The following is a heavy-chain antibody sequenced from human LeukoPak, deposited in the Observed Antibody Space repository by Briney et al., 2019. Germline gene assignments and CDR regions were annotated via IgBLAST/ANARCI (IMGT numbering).Heavy chain of an antibody. V-gene: IGHV4-34*01. CDR3: ARVPDYYDSSGYYAGDAFDI. Sequence: SETLSLTCNVSGASISGYYWSWIRQPPGKGLEWIGEINHSGSTNYNPSLKSRVTISVDTSKNQFSLKLSSVTAADTAVYYCARVPDYYDSSGYYAGDAFDIWGQGTMVTVSS. D-gene: IGHD3-22*01. J-gene: IGHJ3*02. CDR2: INHSGST. CDR1: GASISGYY.